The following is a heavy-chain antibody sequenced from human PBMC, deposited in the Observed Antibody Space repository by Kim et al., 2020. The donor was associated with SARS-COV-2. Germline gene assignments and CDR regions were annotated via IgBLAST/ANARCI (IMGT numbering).Heavy chain of an antibody. V-gene: IGHV3-30-3*01. J-gene: IGHJ5*01. CDR3: ARSLGEGIASAGTGVDS. Sequence: GGSLRLFCAASGFTFTSYAMHWVRQAPGKGLEWVAVISYDGSNKFYADSLKGRFTISRDNSKNKLYLQLNSLRAEDTAVYYCARSLGEGIASAGTGVDS. CDR2: ISYDGSNK. D-gene: IGHD6-13*01. CDR1: GFTFTSYA.